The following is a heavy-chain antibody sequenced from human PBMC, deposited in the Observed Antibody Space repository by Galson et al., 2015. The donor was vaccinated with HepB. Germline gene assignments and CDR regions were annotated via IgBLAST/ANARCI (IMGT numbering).Heavy chain of an antibody. CDR1: GVSVSSGGHF. J-gene: IGHJ4*02. V-gene: IGHV4-31*03. CDR2: IYDTGST. Sequence: TLSLTCSVSGVSVSSGGHFWNWIRQRPGKDLEWIGYIYDTGSTNYNPSPYSRVTISLDTPNNHISLKLSSVTSADTAVYYCARGHTIYGVMWRYLASWGQGVLVTVSS. D-gene: IGHD3-16*01. CDR3: ARGHTIYGVMWRYLAS.